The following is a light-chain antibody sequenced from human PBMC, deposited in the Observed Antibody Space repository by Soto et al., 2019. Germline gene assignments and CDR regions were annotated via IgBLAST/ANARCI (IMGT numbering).Light chain of an antibody. CDR2: DAS. CDR3: QQRSIWPQT. Sequence: EIVLTQSPATLSLSPGERATLSCRASQSVSSYLAWYQQKPGQAPRLLIYDASNRATGIPARFSGSGSGTDFTLTISSLAPEVFAVYYWQQRSIWPQTFGQGTKLEIK. CDR1: QSVSSY. J-gene: IGKJ2*01. V-gene: IGKV3-11*01.